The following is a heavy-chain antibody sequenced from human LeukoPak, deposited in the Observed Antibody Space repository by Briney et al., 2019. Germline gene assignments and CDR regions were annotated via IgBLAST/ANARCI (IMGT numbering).Heavy chain of an antibody. J-gene: IGHJ4*02. CDR3: ARDRSTVVTGYFDY. Sequence: SVKVSCKASGGTFSSYAISWVRQPPGQGLEWMGGIIPIFGTANYAQKFQGRVTITTDESTSTAYMELSRLRSDDTAVYYCARDRSTVVTGYFDYWGQGTLVTVSS. CDR2: IIPIFGTA. CDR1: GGTFSSYA. D-gene: IGHD4-23*01. V-gene: IGHV1-69*05.